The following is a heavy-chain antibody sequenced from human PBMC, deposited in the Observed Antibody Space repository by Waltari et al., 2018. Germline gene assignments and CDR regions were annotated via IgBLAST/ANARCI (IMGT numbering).Heavy chain of an antibody. V-gene: IGHV3-7*01. D-gene: IGHD6-19*01. J-gene: IGHJ4*02. Sequence: EVQLVESGGGLVQPGGSLRLSCAASGFTLSSFWMNWVRQTPGKGLEWVAGIKQDGSEKYYADSVKGRFTISRDNAKNSLYLQMNSLRAEDTAVHYCATSGWYCFDYWGQGTLVTVSS. CDR3: ATSGWYCFDY. CDR2: IKQDGSEK. CDR1: GFTLSSFW.